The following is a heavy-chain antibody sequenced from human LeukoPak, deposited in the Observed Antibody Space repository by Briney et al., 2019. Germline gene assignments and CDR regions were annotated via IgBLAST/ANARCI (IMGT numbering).Heavy chain of an antibody. J-gene: IGHJ4*02. D-gene: IGHD6-13*01. Sequence: GGSLRLSCAASGFTFSDYSMSWVRQAPGKGLEWVSYISSSSDYIHYADSMKGRFTISRDNAKNSLSLQMNSLRAEDTAVYYCARGQAGMGFDSWGQGTPVTVSP. CDR1: GFTFSDYS. CDR2: ISSSSDYI. CDR3: ARGQAGMGFDS. V-gene: IGHV3-21*01.